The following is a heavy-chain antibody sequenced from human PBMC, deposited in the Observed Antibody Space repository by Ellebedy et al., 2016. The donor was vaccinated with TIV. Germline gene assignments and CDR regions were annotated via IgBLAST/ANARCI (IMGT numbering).Heavy chain of an antibody. D-gene: IGHD2-21*01. J-gene: IGHJ4*02. V-gene: IGHV7-4-1*02. CDR1: GYSLTTYN. Sequence: AASVKVSCKASGYSLTTYNMNWVRQAPGQGLEWMGWINTNTGNPTYAQGFAGRFVFSLDTSVNTAYLQISSLKAEDGAVYYGTRGDCDGNSCPIFGHWGQGTLLTVSS. CDR3: TRGDCDGNSCPIFGH. CDR2: INTNTGNP.